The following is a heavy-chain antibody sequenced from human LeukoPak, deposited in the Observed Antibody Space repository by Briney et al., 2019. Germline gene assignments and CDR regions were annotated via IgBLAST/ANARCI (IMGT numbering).Heavy chain of an antibody. Sequence: ASVKVSCKASGYTFTGYYMHWVRQAPGQGLGWMGWINPNSGGTNYAQKFQGRVTMTRDTSISTAYMELSRLRPDDTAVYYCARGGLEWLPTASPIDYWGQGTLVTVSS. V-gene: IGHV1-2*02. CDR3: ARGGLEWLPTASPIDY. J-gene: IGHJ4*02. CDR1: GYTFTGYY. CDR2: INPNSGGT. D-gene: IGHD3-3*01.